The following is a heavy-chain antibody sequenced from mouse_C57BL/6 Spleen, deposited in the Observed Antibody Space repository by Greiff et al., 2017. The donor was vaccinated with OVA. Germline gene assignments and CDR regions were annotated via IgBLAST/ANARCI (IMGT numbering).Heavy chain of an antibody. CDR2: ISSGSSTI. Sequence: EVQGVESGGGLVKPGGSLKLSCAASGFTFSDYGMHWVRQAPEKGLEWVAYISSGSSTIYYADTVKGRFTISRDNAKNPLFLQMTSLRSEDTAMYYCARIYGNYEAWFAYWGQGTLVTVSA. D-gene: IGHD2-1*01. J-gene: IGHJ3*01. CDR1: GFTFSDYG. CDR3: ARIYGNYEAWFAY. V-gene: IGHV5-17*01.